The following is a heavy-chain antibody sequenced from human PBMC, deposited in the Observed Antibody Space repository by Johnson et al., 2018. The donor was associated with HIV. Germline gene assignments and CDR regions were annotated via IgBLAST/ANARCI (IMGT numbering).Heavy chain of an antibody. CDR1: GFTFSSYA. CDR3: CYGSGTYDGPAFDI. J-gene: IGHJ3*02. Sequence: VQLVESGGGVVQPGRSLRLSCAASGFTFSSYAMHWVRQAPGKGLEWVAVISYDVSNKYYADSVKGRFTISSDHSKNTLYLQMNSLIPEDTAVYYCCYGSGTYDGPAFDIWGQGTVVIVSS. CDR2: ISYDVSNK. V-gene: IGHV3-30*04. D-gene: IGHD3-10*01.